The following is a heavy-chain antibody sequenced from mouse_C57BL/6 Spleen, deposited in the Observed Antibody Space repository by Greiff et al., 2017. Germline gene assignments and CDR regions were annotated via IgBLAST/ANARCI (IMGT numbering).Heavy chain of an antibody. J-gene: IGHJ3*01. CDR3: ARPETAQATWFAY. Sequence: VKLVESGPGLVAPSQSLSITCTVSGFSLTSYGVHWVRKPPGKCLEWLVVIWSDGSTTYNSALKSRLSISKDNSKSQVFLKMNSLQTDDTAMYYCARPETAQATWFAYWGQGTLVTVSA. CDR2: IWSDGST. CDR1: GFSLTSYG. V-gene: IGHV2-6*03. D-gene: IGHD3-2*02.